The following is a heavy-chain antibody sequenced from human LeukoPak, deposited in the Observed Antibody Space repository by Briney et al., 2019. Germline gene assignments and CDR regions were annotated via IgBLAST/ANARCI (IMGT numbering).Heavy chain of an antibody. J-gene: IGHJ6*03. V-gene: IGHV3-74*01. CDR2: INSDGSST. D-gene: IGHD3-16*01. CDR3: ARPPIGATFGSNYMDV. CDR1: GFTFSSYW. Sequence: PGGSLRLSCAASGFTFSSYWMHWVRQAPGKGLVWVSRINSDGSSTSYADSVKGRFTISRDNAKNTLYLQMNSLRAEDTAVYYCARPPIGATFGSNYMDVWGKGATVTVSS.